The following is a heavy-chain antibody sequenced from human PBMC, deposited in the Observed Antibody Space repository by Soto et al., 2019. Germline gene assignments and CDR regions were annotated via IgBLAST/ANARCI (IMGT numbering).Heavy chain of an antibody. CDR1: GYTFTSYA. D-gene: IGHD3-3*02. V-gene: IGHV1-3*01. J-gene: IGHJ4*02. Sequence: QVQLVQSGAEVKKPGASVKVSCKASGYTFTSYAMHWVRQAPGQRLEWMGWINAGNGNTKYSQKCQGRVTITRDTSVSTAYMELSSLRSEDTAVYYCARGIGAGYWGQGTLVTVSS. CDR2: INAGNGNT. CDR3: ARGIGAGY.